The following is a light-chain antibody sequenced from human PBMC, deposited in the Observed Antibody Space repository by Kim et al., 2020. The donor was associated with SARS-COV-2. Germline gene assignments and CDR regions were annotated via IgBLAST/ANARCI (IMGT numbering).Light chain of an antibody. CDR3: YSPDSSGSHRV. CDR2: EDT. Sequence: SQGHTATITCAGDAFPKKYSYWYQQKSGQGPVLVIYEDTKRPSGIPERFSGSTSGTKATLTITGARVEDEADYYCYSPDSSGSHRVFGGGTQLTVL. CDR1: AFPKKY. J-gene: IGLJ2*01. V-gene: IGLV3-10*01.